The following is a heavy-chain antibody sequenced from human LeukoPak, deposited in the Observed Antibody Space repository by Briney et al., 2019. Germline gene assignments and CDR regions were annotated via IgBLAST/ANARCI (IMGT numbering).Heavy chain of an antibody. CDR2: IYYSGST. V-gene: IGHV4-59*01. J-gene: IGHJ4*02. Sequence: SETLSLTCTVSGGSISNYYWSWLRQPPGKGLEWIGYIYYSGSTNYNPSLKSRVTISVDTSKNQFSLKLSSVTAADTAVYYCAREVVAAAGTVDYWGQGTLVIVSS. CDR1: GGSISNYY. D-gene: IGHD6-13*01. CDR3: AREVVAAAGTVDY.